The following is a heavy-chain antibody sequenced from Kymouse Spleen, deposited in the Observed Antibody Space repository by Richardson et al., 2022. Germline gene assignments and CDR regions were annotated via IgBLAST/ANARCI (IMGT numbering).Heavy chain of an antibody. Sequence: QVQLQQWGAGLLKPSETLSLTCAVYGGSFSGYYWSWIRQPPGKGLEWIGEINHSGSTNYNPSLKSRVTISVDTSKNQFSLKLSSVTAADTAVYYCARGDDYSNHEGFDPWGQGTLVTVSS. CDR1: GGSFSGYY. CDR2: INHSGST. D-gene: IGHD4-11,IGHD4-11*01. J-gene: IGHJ5*02. V-gene: IGHV4-34*01. CDR3: ARGDDYSNHEGFDP.